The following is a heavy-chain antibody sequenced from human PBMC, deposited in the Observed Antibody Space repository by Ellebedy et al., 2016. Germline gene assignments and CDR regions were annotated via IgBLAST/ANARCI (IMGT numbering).Heavy chain of an antibody. J-gene: IGHJ6*02. CDR3: ARGAYGDYSFYYYYGMDV. CDR1: GGSFSGYY. CDR2: ISSSSSTI. Sequence: GGSLRLSCAVYGGSFSGYYWSWIRQPPGKGLEWVSYISSSSSTIYYADSVKGRFTISRDNAKNSLYLQMNSLRAEDTAVYYCARGAYGDYSFYYYYGMDVWGQGTTVTVSS. D-gene: IGHD4-17*01. V-gene: IGHV3-11*04.